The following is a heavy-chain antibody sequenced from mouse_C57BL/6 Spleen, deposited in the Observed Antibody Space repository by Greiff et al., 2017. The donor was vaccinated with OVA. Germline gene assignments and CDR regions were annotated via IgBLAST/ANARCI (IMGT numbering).Heavy chain of an antibody. J-gene: IGHJ1*03. V-gene: IGHV1-42*01. Sequence: EVQVVESGPELVKPGASVKISCKASGYSFTGYYMNWVKQSPEKSLEWIGEINPSTGGTTYNQKFKAKATLTVDKSSSTAYMQLKSLTSEDSAVYYCARAYGSSYEYFDVWGTGTTVTVSS. D-gene: IGHD1-1*01. CDR1: GYSFTGYY. CDR3: ARAYGSSYEYFDV. CDR2: INPSTGGT.